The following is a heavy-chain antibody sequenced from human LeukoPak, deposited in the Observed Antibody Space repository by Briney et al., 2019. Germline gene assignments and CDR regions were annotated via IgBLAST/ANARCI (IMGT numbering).Heavy chain of an antibody. CDR2: ITGSGANA. CDR3: ARHEAWTFDI. CDR1: GFTFSSHG. Sequence: GGSLRLSCAASGFTFSSHGMNWVRQAPGKGLEWVSGITGSGANAYYADSVKGRFTISRDNSRNTLYLQMNSLRAEDTAVYYCARHEAWTFDIWGQGTMLTVSS. J-gene: IGHJ3*02. V-gene: IGHV3-23*01.